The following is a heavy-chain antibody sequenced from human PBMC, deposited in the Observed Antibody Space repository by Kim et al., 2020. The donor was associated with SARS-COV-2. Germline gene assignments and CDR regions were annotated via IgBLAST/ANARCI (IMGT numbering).Heavy chain of an antibody. Sequence: ASVKVSCKASGYTFTSYGISWVRQAPGQGLEWMGWISAYNGNTNYAQKLQGRVTMTTDTSTSTAYMELRSLRSDDTAVYYCARDRALYYYDSSGYFHPDYWGQGTLVTVSS. CDR1: GYTFTSYG. V-gene: IGHV1-18*01. CDR3: ARDRALYYYDSSGYFHPDY. CDR2: ISAYNGNT. J-gene: IGHJ4*02. D-gene: IGHD3-22*01.